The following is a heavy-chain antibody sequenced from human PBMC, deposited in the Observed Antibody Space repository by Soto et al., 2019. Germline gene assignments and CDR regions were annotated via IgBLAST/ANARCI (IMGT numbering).Heavy chain of an antibody. CDR1: GFTFSSYA. CDR3: ARVKAAGDAFDI. V-gene: IGHV3-30-3*01. D-gene: IGHD6-13*01. CDR2: ISYDGSNK. J-gene: IGHJ3*02. Sequence: GGSLRLSCAASGFTFSSYAMHWVRQAPGKGLEWVAVISYDGSNKYYADSVKGRFTISRDNSKNTLYLQMNSLRAEDTAVYYCARVKAAGDAFDIWGQGTMVTVSS.